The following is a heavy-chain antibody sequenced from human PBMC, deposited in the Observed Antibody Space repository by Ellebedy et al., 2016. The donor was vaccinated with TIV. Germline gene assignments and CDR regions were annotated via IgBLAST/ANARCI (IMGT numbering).Heavy chain of an antibody. V-gene: IGHV3-30*04. D-gene: IGHD1-26*01. J-gene: IGHJ4*02. CDR1: GFTFSSYA. CDR2: ISYDGSNK. Sequence: GGSLRLXXAASGFTFSSYAMHWVRQAPGKGLEWVAVISYDGSNKYYADSVKGRFTISRDNSKNTLYLQMNSLRAEDTAVYYCARAAELIVGATLDYWGQGTLVTVSS. CDR3: ARAAELIVGATLDY.